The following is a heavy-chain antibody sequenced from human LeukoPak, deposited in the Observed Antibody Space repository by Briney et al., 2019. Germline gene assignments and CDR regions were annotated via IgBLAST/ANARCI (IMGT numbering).Heavy chain of an antibody. J-gene: IGHJ4*02. CDR2: INTDGTVT. D-gene: IGHD6-19*01. CDR3: ATKQWLAPPPDS. V-gene: IGHV3-74*01. Sequence: GGSLRLYCAASGFTFSKYWMLWVRQAPGKGLESVSRINTDGTVTTYADSVKGRFTVSRDNADNTMFLQMNSVRDEDTAVYYCATKQWLAPPPDSWGQGTPVTVSS. CDR1: GFTFSKYW.